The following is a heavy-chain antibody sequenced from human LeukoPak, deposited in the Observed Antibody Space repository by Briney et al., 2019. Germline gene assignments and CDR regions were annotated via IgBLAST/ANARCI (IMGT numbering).Heavy chain of an antibody. Sequence: PSETLSLTCAVYGGSFSGYYWSWIRQPPGKGLEWIGEINHSGSTNYNPSLKSRVTISVDTSKNQFSLKLSSVTAADTAVYYCARAASPHYDFWSGYYPTGMDVWGQGTTVTVS. CDR1: GGSFSGYY. D-gene: IGHD3-3*01. V-gene: IGHV4-34*01. CDR3: ARAASPHYDFWSGYYPTGMDV. CDR2: INHSGST. J-gene: IGHJ6*02.